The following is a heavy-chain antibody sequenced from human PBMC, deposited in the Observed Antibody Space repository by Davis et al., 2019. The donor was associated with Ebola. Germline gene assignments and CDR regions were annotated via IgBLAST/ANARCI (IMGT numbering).Heavy chain of an antibody. CDR2: ISSSSSYI. CDR1: GFTFSSYS. D-gene: IGHD3-3*01. J-gene: IGHJ4*02. CDR3: TRVPPYLTIFGVVSQPFDY. Sequence: GESLKISCAASGFTFSSYSMNWVRQAPGKGLEWVSSISSSSSYIYYADSVKGRFTISRDNAKNSLYLQMNSLRAEDTAVYYCTRVPPYLTIFGVVSQPFDYWGQGTLVTVSS. V-gene: IGHV3-21*01.